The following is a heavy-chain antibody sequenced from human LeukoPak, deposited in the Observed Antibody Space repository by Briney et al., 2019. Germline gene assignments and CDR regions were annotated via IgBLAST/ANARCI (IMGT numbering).Heavy chain of an antibody. CDR3: ARGRVWGSYRLGAFDI. CDR2: IYSGGST. D-gene: IGHD3-16*02. Sequence: GGSLRLSCAASGFTVSSNYMSWVRQAPGKGLGWGSVIYSGGSTYYADSVKGRFTISRDNSKNTLYLQMNSLRAEDTAVYYCARGRVWGSYRLGAFDIWGQGTMVTVSS. J-gene: IGHJ3*02. V-gene: IGHV3-53*01. CDR1: GFTVSSNY.